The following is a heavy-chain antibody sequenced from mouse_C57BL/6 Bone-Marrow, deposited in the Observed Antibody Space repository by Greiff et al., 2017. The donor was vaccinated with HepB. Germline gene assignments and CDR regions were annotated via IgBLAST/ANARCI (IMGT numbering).Heavy chain of an antibody. V-gene: IGHV5-6*02. D-gene: IGHD3-2*02. J-gene: IGHJ3*01. CDR1: GFTFSSYG. CDR2: ISSGGSYT. CDR3: ARRLRSAWFAY. Sequence: EVKLVESGGDLVKPGGSLKLSCAASGFTFSSYGMSWVRQTPDKRLEWVATISSGGSYTYYPDSVKGRFTISRDNAKNTLYLQMSSLKSEDTAMYYCARRLRSAWFAYGGQGTLVTVSA.